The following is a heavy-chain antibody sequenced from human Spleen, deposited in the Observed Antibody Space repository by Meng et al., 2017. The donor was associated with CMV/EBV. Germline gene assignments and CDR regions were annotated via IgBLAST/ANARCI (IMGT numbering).Heavy chain of an antibody. CDR1: GITFSGYW. V-gene: IGHV3-74*01. CDR3: ARGFNWNYGDY. Sequence: CAASGITFSGYWMHWVRQAPGKGLVWVSCINNDGTTTNYADSVKGRFTISRDNAKNTLFLQMDSLRAEDTAFYYCARGFNWNYGDYWGQGTLVTVS. D-gene: IGHD1-7*01. CDR2: INNDGTTT. J-gene: IGHJ4*02.